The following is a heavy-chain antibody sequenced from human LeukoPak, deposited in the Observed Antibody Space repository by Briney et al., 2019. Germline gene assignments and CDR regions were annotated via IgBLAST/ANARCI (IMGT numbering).Heavy chain of an antibody. CDR1: GYTFTSYY. CDR2: ISAYNGNT. Sequence: GASVKVSCKASGYTFTSYYMYWVRQAPGQGLEWMGWISAYNGNTNYAQKLQGRVTMTTDTSTSTAYMELRSLRSDDTAVYYCARVGPGIAAASYYYYMDVWGKGTTVTISS. CDR3: ARVGPGIAAASYYYYMDV. V-gene: IGHV1-18*04. D-gene: IGHD6-13*01. J-gene: IGHJ6*03.